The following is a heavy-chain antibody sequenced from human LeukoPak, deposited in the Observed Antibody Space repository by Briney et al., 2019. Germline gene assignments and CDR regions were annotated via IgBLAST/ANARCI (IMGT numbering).Heavy chain of an antibody. CDR3: AREHYFYYMDG. Sequence: GGPLRLSCAASGFNFSSQWMSWVRQAPGKGLEWVANVNQGGTQKYYVDSVKGRFTISRDNAENSLYLQMNSLRAEDTAVYYCAREHYFYYMDGWGKGTTVTVSS. V-gene: IGHV3-7*01. CDR2: VNQGGTQK. J-gene: IGHJ6*03. CDR1: GFNFSSQW.